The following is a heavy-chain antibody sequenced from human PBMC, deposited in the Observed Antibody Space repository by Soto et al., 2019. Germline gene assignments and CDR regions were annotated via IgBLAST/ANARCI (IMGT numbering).Heavy chain of an antibody. Sequence: EVQLLESGGGLVQPGGSLRLSCAASGFTFSSYAMSWVRQAPGKGLEWVSAIRGSGGSTYYADSVKGRFTISRDNSKNTLYLQMNSLRAEDTAVYYCATHMDCSSTSCSQSWGQGTLVTVSS. V-gene: IGHV3-23*01. CDR3: ATHMDCSSTSCSQS. CDR1: GFTFSSYA. CDR2: IRGSGGST. D-gene: IGHD2-2*01. J-gene: IGHJ5*02.